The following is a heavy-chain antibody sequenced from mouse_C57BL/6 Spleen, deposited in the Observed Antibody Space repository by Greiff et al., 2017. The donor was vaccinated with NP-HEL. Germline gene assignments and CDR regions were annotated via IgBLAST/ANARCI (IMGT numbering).Heavy chain of an antibody. J-gene: IGHJ4*01. CDR3: ARKNYPYYAMDY. CDR2: INYDGSST. D-gene: IGHD2-1*01. Sequence: LQQSEGGLVQPGSSMKLSCTASGFTFSDYYMAWVRQVPEKGLEWVANINYDGSSTYYLDSLKSRFIISRDNAKNILYLQMSSLKSEDTATYYCARKNYPYYAMDYWGQGTSVTVSS. V-gene: IGHV5-16*01. CDR1: GFTFSDYY.